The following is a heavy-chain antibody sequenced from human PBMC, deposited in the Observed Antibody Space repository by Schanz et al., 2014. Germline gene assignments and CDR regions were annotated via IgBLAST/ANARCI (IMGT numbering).Heavy chain of an antibody. Sequence: QVQLVESGGGVVQPGGSLRLSCSASGFTFSTFAMHWVRQAPGKGLEYVSAISHDGYSTYYADSVKGRFTISRDNSKNTLYLQMNSLRAEDTAVYYCARGGPAYYFDDWGQGTLVTVSS. CDR3: ARGGPAYYFDD. CDR2: ISHDGYST. CDR1: GFTFSTFA. V-gene: IGHV3-64*04. J-gene: IGHJ4*02.